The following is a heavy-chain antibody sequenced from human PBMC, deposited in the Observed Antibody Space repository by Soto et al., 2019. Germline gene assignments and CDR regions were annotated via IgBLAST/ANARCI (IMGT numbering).Heavy chain of an antibody. CDR1: GYTFTSSG. V-gene: IGHV1-18*01. D-gene: IGHD3-22*01. CDR3: ARAFFYQGSDSRGYSFDAFDF. Sequence: QVQLVQSGAEVKKPGASVKVSCKASGYTFTSSGMSWVRQAPGQGLEWMGWISAHTGSSEYAQRFPGRFNMTTDRSSSSAYMELRSLRSDDTAVYYCARAFFYQGSDSRGYSFDAFDFWGPGTLVTVSS. CDR2: ISAHTGSS. J-gene: IGHJ3*01.